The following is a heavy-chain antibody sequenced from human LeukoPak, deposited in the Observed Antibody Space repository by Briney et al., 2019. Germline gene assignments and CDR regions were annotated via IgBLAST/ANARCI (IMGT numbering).Heavy chain of an antibody. D-gene: IGHD1-26*01. CDR3: AGLGLINSGSYYRPRDAFDI. J-gene: IGHJ3*02. CDR2: MNPNSGNT. V-gene: IGHV1-8*01. Sequence: GASVKVSCKASGYTFTSYDINWVRQATGQGLEWMGWMNPNSGNTGYAQKFQGRVTMTRDTSISTAYMELSRLRSDDTAVYYCAGLGLINSGSYYRPRDAFDIWGQGTMVTVSS. CDR1: GYTFTSYD.